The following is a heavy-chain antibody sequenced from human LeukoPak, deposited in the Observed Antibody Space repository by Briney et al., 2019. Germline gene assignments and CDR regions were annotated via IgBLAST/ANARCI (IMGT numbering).Heavy chain of an antibody. Sequence: GGSLRLSCAASGFTFSSYAMSWVRQAPGKGLEWVSAISGSGGSTYYADSVKGRFTTSRDNAKNTLYLQMNSLRAEDTAVYYCARDRSPYWFDPWGQGTLVTVSS. V-gene: IGHV3-23*01. CDR3: ARDRSPYWFDP. CDR2: ISGSGGST. J-gene: IGHJ5*02. CDR1: GFTFSSYA.